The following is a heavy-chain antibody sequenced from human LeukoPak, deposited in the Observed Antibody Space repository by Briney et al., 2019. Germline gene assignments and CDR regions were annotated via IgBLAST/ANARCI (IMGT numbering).Heavy chain of an antibody. D-gene: IGHD6-19*01. Sequence: PGGSLRLSCAASGFTVDSNYLSWVRQSPGKGLEWVSTISSSGGTAYYADSVKGRFTISGDSTKNTLWLQMNSLRAEDAALYYCARAPGIGWPYFFEYWGQGTLVTVSS. CDR2: ISSSGGTA. J-gene: IGHJ4*02. CDR3: ARAPGIGWPYFFEY. CDR1: GFTVDSNY. V-gene: IGHV3-23*01.